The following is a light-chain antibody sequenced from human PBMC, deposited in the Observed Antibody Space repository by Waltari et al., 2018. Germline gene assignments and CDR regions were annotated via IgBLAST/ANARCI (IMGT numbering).Light chain of an antibody. CDR3: ATWEDSLNGWV. V-gene: IGLV1-44*01. CDR1: TSTIGGNN. J-gene: IGLJ3*02. CDR2: TIN. Sequence: QSVVIQSPSVSGTPGQRVTISCSGTTSTIGGNNVCWYQQFPGTAPKLLIYTINQRPSGVPDRFSGSKSGTSASLVISGLQSEDEADYYCATWEDSLNGWVFGGGTKLTVL.